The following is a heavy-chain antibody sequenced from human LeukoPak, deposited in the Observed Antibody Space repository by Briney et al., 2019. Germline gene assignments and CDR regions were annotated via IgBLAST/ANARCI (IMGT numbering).Heavy chain of an antibody. V-gene: IGHV4-34*01. CDR2: INHSGST. J-gene: IGHJ4*02. CDR1: GGSFSGYY. CDR3: ARQYYGYSGGGLDY. D-gene: IGHD3-16*01. Sequence: PSETLSLTCAVYGGSFSGYYWSWIRQPPGKGLEWIGEINHSGSTSYNPSLKSRVTISVDTSKNQLSLKLNSVTAADTALYYCARQYYGYSGGGLDYWGQGTLVTVSS.